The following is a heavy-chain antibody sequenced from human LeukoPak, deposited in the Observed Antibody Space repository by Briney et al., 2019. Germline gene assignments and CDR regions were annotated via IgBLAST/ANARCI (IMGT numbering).Heavy chain of an antibody. D-gene: IGHD3-9*01. CDR2: ITGSGDTT. J-gene: IGHJ4*02. CDR3: AKWGDYDILTGYYVSDF. Sequence: GGSLRLSCAASGFIFRNYAMSWVRQAPGKGMEWVSAITGSGDTTYYADSVKGRFTISRDNSKNTLYVEMNTLRAEDTAVYYCAKWGDYDILTGYYVSDFWGQGTLVTVSS. V-gene: IGHV3-23*01. CDR1: GFIFRNYA.